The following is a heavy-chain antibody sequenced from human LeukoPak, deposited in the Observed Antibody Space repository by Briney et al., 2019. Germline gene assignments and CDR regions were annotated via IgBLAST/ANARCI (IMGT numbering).Heavy chain of an antibody. CDR3: ARDGTVYMDV. CDR1: GSIHNYF. V-gene: IGHV4-4*07. Sequence: SETLSLTCTVSGSIHNYFWSWIRQPAGKGLEWIGRTYSSGSTNYNPSLKSRVTMSLDTSKNQFSLKLSSATAADTAVYFCARDGTVYMDVWGKGTTVTVSS. CDR2: TYSSGST. J-gene: IGHJ6*03. D-gene: IGHD4-17*01.